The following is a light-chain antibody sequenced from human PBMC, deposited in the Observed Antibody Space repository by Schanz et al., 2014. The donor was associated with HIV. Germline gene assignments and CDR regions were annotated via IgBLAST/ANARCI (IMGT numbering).Light chain of an antibody. CDR3: QQYGSSPLT. Sequence: EIVMTQSPAPLSVSPGERATLSCRASQSVSSNLAWYQQKPGQAPRLLIYGASRRATGVPDRFSGSGSGTDFTLTISRLEPEDFAVYYCQQYGSSPLTFGPGTKVDIK. V-gene: IGKV3-20*01. J-gene: IGKJ3*01. CDR1: QSVSSN. CDR2: GAS.